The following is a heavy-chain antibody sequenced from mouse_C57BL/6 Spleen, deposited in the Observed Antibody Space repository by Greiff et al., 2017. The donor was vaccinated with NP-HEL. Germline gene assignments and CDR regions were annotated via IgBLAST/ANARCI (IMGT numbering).Heavy chain of an antibody. CDR2: IHPNSGST. J-gene: IGHJ3*01. V-gene: IGHV1-64*01. CDR3: ARWAYYSNYGVAY. Sequence: VQLQQPGAELVKPGASVKLYCKASGYTFTSYWMHWVKQRPGQGLEWIGMIHPNSGSTNYNEKFKSKATLTVDKSSSTAYMQLSSLTSEDSAVYYCARWAYYSNYGVAYWGQGTLVTVSA. D-gene: IGHD2-5*01. CDR1: GYTFTSYW.